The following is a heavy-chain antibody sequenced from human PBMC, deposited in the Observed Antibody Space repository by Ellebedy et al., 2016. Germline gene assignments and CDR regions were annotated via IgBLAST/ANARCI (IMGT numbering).Heavy chain of an antibody. CDR2: ISGSGSST. CDR3: AKEDMGAVAGTEYFQH. V-gene: IGHV3-23*01. Sequence: GESLKTSXASPGFTFSSYAMSWVRQAPGNGLEWVSGISGSGSSTYYADSVKGRFTISRDNSKNTLDLQMNSLRADDTAVYYCAKEDMGAVAGTEYFQHWGQGTLVAVSS. J-gene: IGHJ1*01. CDR1: GFTFSSYA. D-gene: IGHD6-19*01.